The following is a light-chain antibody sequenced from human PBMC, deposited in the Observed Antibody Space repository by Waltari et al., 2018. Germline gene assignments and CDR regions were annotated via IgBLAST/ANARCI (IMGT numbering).Light chain of an antibody. CDR1: ALPKPA. CDR2: SDT. Sequence: SYELTQPPSVSVSPGQTARITCSGDALPKPAAYWYQQRPGQAPVLVIYSDTERPSGIPERFSGSSSGTIVTLTISGVQAEDEADYYCQSADSSGNYVVFGGGTKLTVL. CDR3: QSADSSGNYVV. J-gene: IGLJ2*01. V-gene: IGLV3-25*03.